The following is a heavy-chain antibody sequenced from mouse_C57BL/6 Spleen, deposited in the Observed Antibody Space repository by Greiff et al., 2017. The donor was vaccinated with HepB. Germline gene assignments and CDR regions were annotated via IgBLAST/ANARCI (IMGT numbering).Heavy chain of an antibody. V-gene: IGHV2-2*01. J-gene: IGHJ2*01. D-gene: IGHD2-4*01. CDR1: GFSLTSYG. CDR3: ARIGYDYDGYYFDY. CDR2: IWSGGST. Sequence: VKLVESGPGLVQPSQSLSITCTVSGFSLTSYGVHWVRQSPGKGLEWLGVIWSGGSTDYNAAFISRLSISKDNSKSQVFFKMNSLQADDTAIYYCARIGYDYDGYYFDYWGQGTTLTVSS.